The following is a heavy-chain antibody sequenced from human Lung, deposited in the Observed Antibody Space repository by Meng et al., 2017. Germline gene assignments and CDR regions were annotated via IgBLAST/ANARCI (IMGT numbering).Heavy chain of an antibody. CDR3: ARDEDISAAGKLFGDY. D-gene: IGHD6-13*01. CDR1: GYTFPDDW. CDR2: INPKSGDT. J-gene: IGHJ4*02. V-gene: IGHV1-2*06. Sequence: VQLVYCGAEVKKPGASLKVSCKASGYTFPDDWLHWVRRAPGQGLEWMGRINPKSGDTHYAQRFQGRVTMTGDTSISTAYMELSGLRSDDTAMYYCARDEDISAAGKLFGDYWGQGTLVTVSS.